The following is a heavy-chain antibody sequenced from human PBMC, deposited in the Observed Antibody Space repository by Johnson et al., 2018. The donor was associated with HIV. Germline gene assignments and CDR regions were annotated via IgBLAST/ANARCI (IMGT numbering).Heavy chain of an antibody. CDR2: IKSQTDGGTT. CDR3: AREVDYAVNTQHLDAFDI. D-gene: IGHD4-17*01. Sequence: MLLVESGRGLVKPGGSLRLSCAASGFTFSNAWMSWVRQAPGKGLEWVGRIKSQTDGGTTDYAAPVKGRFTISRDDSKNTLYLQMNSLRAEDTAVYYCAREVDYAVNTQHLDAFDIWGQGTMVTVSS. CDR1: GFTFSNAW. J-gene: IGHJ3*02. V-gene: IGHV3-15*01.